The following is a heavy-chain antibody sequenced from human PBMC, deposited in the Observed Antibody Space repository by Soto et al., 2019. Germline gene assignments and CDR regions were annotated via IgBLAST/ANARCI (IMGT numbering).Heavy chain of an antibody. V-gene: IGHV6-1*01. D-gene: IGHD5-18*01. CDR2: TYYRSKWYN. CDR1: GDSVSSNSAA. CDR3: ARASSYVPFYYYYYGMDV. Sequence: SQTLSLTCAISGDSVSSNSAAWNWIRQSPSRGLEWLGRTYYRSKWYNDYAVSVKSRITINPDTSKNQFSLQLNSVTPEDTAVYYCARASSYVPFYYYYYGMDVWGQGTTVTVSS. J-gene: IGHJ6*02.